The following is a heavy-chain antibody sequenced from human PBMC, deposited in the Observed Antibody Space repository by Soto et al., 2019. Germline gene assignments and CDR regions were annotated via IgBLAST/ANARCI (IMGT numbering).Heavy chain of an antibody. J-gene: IGHJ5*02. CDR3: ARPVLVPAAKFDP. V-gene: IGHV4-39*01. CDR2: IYYSGST. Sequence: QLQLQESGPGLVKPSETLSLTCTVSGGSISSSSYYWGWIRQPPGKGLEWIGSIYYSGSTYYNPSLKSRVTISVDTSKNQFSLKLSSVTAADTAVYYCARPVLVPAAKFDPWGQGTLVTVSS. CDR1: GGSISSSSYY. D-gene: IGHD2-2*01.